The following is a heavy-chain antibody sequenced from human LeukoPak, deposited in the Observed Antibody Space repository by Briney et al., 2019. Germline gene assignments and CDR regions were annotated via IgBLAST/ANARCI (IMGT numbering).Heavy chain of an antibody. Sequence: GGSLRLSCAASGFTFNAYGMHWVRQAPGKGLEWVAVISYDGSNKYYADSVKGRFTISRDNSKNTLYLQMNSLRAEDTAVYYCAKEVDSMDFDHWGQGTLVTVSS. J-gene: IGHJ4*02. CDR2: ISYDGSNK. CDR1: GFTFNAYG. V-gene: IGHV3-30*18. D-gene: IGHD2/OR15-2a*01. CDR3: AKEVDSMDFDH.